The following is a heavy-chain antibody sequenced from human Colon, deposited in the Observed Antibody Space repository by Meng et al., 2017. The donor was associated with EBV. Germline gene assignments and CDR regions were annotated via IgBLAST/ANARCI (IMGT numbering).Heavy chain of an antibody. J-gene: IGHJ4*02. CDR1: GGSLSSRNW. D-gene: IGHD2-21*02. CDR3: ARVGAYCGGDCYHPR. V-gene: IGHV4-4*02. Sequence: QVQLQESGPGLVKPSGTLSLTCAVSGGSLSSRNWWSWVRQPPGKGLEWIGEIYHRGSTNYNPSLKSRVTISVDESKNQFSLRLSSVTAADTAVYYCARVGAYCGGDCYHPRWGQGTLVTVSS. CDR2: IYHRGST.